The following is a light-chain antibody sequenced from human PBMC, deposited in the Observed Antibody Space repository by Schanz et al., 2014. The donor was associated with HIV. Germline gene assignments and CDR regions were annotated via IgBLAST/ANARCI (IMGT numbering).Light chain of an antibody. J-gene: IGLJ1*01. V-gene: IGLV2-14*03. CDR3: NSYTSSSTCV. CDR2: DVT. CDR1: SSDVGADNS. Sequence: QSVLTQPASVSGSPGQSITISCTGTSSDVGADNSVSWYQQHPGRAPRLLVYDVTYRPSGVSNRFSGSKSGNTASLTISGLQADDEADYYCNSYTSSSTCVFGTGTKVTVL.